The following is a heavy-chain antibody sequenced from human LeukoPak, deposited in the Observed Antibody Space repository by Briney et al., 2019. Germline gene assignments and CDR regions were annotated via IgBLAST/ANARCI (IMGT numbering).Heavy chain of an antibody. J-gene: IGHJ4*02. CDR1: GFTFSSYE. CDR3: ASHSYGSSFDN. Sequence: GGSLRLSCAASGFTFSSYEMNWVRQAPGKGLGWVSAISGSDGSTNYADSVKGRFTISRDNSNNTLYLQMNSLRAEDTAIYYCASHSYGSSFDNWGQGTLVTVSS. V-gene: IGHV3-23*01. CDR2: ISGSDGST. D-gene: IGHD6-13*01.